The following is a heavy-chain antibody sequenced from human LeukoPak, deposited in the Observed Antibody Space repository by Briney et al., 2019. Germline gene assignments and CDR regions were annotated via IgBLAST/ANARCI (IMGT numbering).Heavy chain of an antibody. J-gene: IGHJ4*02. Sequence: SETLSLTCTVSSGSISSGSYYWSWIRQPAGMGLEWIGRIYTSGSTNYNPSLKSRVTISVHTSKNQFSLKLSSVTAADTAVHYCARDTDYHSPLFDYWGQGTPVTVSS. CDR2: IYTSGST. V-gene: IGHV4-61*02. CDR1: SGSISSGSYY. D-gene: IGHD3-22*01. CDR3: ARDTDYHSPLFDY.